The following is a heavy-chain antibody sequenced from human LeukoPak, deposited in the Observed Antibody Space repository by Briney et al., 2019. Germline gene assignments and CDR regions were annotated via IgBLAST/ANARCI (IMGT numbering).Heavy chain of an antibody. Sequence: SETLSLTCTVSGGSISSSSYYWGWIRQPPGKGLEWIGIIYYSGSTYYNPSLKSRVTLSVDTSKNQFSLKLSSVTAADTAVYYCARGGMWGFYYYLDVWGKGTTVTVSS. CDR2: IYYSGST. V-gene: IGHV4-39*07. CDR1: GGSISSSSYY. D-gene: IGHD2-21*01. CDR3: ARGGMWGFYYYLDV. J-gene: IGHJ6*03.